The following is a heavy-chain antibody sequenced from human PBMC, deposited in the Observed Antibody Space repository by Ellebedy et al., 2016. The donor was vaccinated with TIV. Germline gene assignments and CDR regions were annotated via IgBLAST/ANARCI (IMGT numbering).Heavy chain of an antibody. V-gene: IGHV4-59*01. CDR3: ARVRTSPLGVDV. CDR1: GGSISSDY. J-gene: IGHJ6*02. CDR2: IYYGGRT. Sequence: MPSETLSLTCTVSGGSISSDYWSWIRQPPGKGLEWIGYIYYGGRTNHSPSLKSRVTISVDTSKNQFSLKLSSVTAADTAVYYCARVRTSPLGVDVWGQGTTVTVSS.